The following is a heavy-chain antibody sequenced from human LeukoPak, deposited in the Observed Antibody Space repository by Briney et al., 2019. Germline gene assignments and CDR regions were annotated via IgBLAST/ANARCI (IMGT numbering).Heavy chain of an antibody. J-gene: IGHJ4*02. CDR3: ARDRRNYYDSSGYYDY. Sequence: GGSLRLSCAASGFTFSSSAMSWVRQVPGKGLEWVSGISASGGSTYYADSVRGRFTISRDNSKNTLYLQMNSLRAEDTAVYYCARDRRNYYDSSGYYDYWGQGTLVTVSS. CDR1: GFTFSSSA. D-gene: IGHD3-22*01. V-gene: IGHV3-23*01. CDR2: ISASGGST.